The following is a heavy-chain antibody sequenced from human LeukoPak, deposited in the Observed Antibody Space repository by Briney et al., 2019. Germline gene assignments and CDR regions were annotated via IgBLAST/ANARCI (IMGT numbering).Heavy chain of an antibody. D-gene: IGHD3-10*01. CDR3: ASDHDLWGSGTHGDY. Sequence: SVKVSCKASGGTFSSYAISWVRQAPGQGLEWMGGIIPIFGTANYAQKFQGRVTITADESTSTAYMELSSLRSEDTAVYYCASDHDLWGSGTHGDYWGQGTLVTVSA. V-gene: IGHV1-69*13. CDR2: IIPIFGTA. J-gene: IGHJ4*02. CDR1: GGTFSSYA.